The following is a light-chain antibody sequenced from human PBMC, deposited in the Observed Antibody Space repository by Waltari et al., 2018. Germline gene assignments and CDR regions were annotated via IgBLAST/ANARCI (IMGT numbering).Light chain of an antibody. V-gene: IGLV3-1*01. CDR2: QDN. J-gene: IGLJ1*01. CDR3: QVWDSSIRYV. Sequence: SYELTQPPSVSVSLGQTASITCSGDKLGDKYTSWYQQKPGQSPVLVIYQDNKRPSGIPERFSGSTSGNTATLTISGTQAMDEADYYCQVWDSSIRYVFGTGTKVTVV. CDR1: KLGDKY.